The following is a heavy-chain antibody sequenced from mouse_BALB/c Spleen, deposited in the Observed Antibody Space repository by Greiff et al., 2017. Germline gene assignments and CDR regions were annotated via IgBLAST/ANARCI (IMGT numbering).Heavy chain of an antibody. CDR1: GDSFTSGY. CDR2: ISNSGST. CDR3: AKGRYCDY. J-gene: IGHJ2*01. V-gene: IGHV3-8*02. Sequence: EVHLVESGPSFVKPSQSLSLTCSVTGDSFTSGYWHWIRQYPGNKLEYMGYISNSGSTYYNPSLKSRISITRHKSKNQYYLQLNSVTTEDTATYYCAKGRYCDYWGQGTTLTVSS.